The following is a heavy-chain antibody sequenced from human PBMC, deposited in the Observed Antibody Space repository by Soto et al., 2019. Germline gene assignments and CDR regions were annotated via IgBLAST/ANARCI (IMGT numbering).Heavy chain of an antibody. D-gene: IGHD2-2*01. J-gene: IGHJ5*02. CDR3: AKDFHEPATQDIVLVPAAMPGWFEP. V-gene: IGHV3-23*01. CDR1: RLTFSNYA. Sequence: GGSLRLSCVISRLTFSNYALNWVRQAPGKGLEWVSSISGSGDTTYYADSVKGRFTISRDNSKNTLYLQMNSLRAEDTAVYYCAKDFHEPATQDIVLVPAAMPGWFEPWGQGTLVTVSS. CDR2: ISGSGDTT.